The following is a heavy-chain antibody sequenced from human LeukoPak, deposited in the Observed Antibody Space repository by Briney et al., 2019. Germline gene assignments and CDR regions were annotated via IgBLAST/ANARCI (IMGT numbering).Heavy chain of an antibody. CDR3: AKGDFWSGYRTPEFDY. D-gene: IGHD3-3*01. V-gene: IGHV3-23*01. CDR1: GFTFSKYA. CDR2: ISGSGGST. Sequence: GGSLRLSCAASGFTFSKYAMSWVRQAPGKGLEWVSAISGSGGSTYYADSVKGRFTISRDNSKNTLYLQMNSLRAEDTAVYYCAKGDFWSGYRTPEFDYWGQGTLVTVSS. J-gene: IGHJ4*02.